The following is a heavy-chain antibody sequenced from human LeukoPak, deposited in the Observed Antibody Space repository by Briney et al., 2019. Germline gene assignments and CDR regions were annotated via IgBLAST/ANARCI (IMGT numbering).Heavy chain of an antibody. CDR2: IRSTGDST. V-gene: IGHV3-64*01. CDR3: ASAWHLEIVVVMLDY. Sequence: GGSLRLSCAASGFTFSNLAIHWVRQAPGKGLEFVSGIRSTGDSTYYANSAKGRFTISRDNSKNTLYLQMVSLRAEDMAVYYCASAWHLEIVVVMLDYWGQGTLVTVSS. D-gene: IGHD3-22*01. CDR1: GFTFSNLA. J-gene: IGHJ4*02.